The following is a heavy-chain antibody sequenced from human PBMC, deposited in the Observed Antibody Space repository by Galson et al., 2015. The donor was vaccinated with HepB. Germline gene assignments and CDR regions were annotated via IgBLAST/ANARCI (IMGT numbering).Heavy chain of an antibody. Sequence: SVKVSCKASGFTFSNSAVQWVRQARGQRLEWVGWIVVASGDTNYAQNFQERVTITRDISTNTAYMEVIRLRPDDTAVYYCVSDDMSDLRWGLGTMIIVSS. J-gene: IGHJ3*01. CDR3: VSDDMSDLR. CDR1: GFTFSNSA. V-gene: IGHV1-58*01. D-gene: IGHD2-15*01. CDR2: IVVASGDT.